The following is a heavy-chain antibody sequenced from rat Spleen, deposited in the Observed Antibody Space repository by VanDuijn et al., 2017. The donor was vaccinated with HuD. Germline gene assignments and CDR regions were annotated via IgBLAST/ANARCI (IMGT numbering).Heavy chain of an antibody. J-gene: IGHJ4*01. V-gene: IGHV2-32*01. CDR1: GFSLTSYN. CDR3: ARDRYYSSYGVMDA. Sequence: QVQLKESGPGLVQPSQTLSLTCTVSGFSLTSYNVHWVRQPTGKGLEWMGIMWNDGDTSYNSALKSRWSISKDTSKSQVFLKMNSLQTEDTATYYCARDRYYSSYGVMDAWGQGASVTVSS. CDR2: MWNDGDT. D-gene: IGHD1-2*01.